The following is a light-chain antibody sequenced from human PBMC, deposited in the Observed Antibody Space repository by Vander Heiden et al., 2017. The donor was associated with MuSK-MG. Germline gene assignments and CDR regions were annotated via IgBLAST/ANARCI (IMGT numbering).Light chain of an antibody. CDR2: QES. V-gene: IGLV3-1*01. Sequence: SYELTQPPSVSVSPRQTASITCPGDKVADKYACWYQQKPRQSPVLVSDQESKRPSGIPERFSGSTSGNTATLTISGTQAMDEDDDDCQAWDSSTVVFGGGTKLTVL. CDR1: KVADKY. CDR3: QAWDSSTVV. J-gene: IGLJ2*01.